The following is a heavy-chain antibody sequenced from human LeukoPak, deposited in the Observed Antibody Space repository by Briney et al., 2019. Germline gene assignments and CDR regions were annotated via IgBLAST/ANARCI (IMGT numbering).Heavy chain of an antibody. CDR2: ISISSTTI. J-gene: IGHJ4*02. D-gene: IGHD4/OR15-4a*01. Sequence: PGGSLRLSCAASGFMFSSSGMNWVRQAPGRGLEWVSFISISSTTIYYADSVKGRFTISRDNAKNSLYLQMNSLRAEDTAVYYCARVHGAYPFDSWGQGTLVTVSS. V-gene: IGHV3-48*01. CDR1: GFMFSSSG. CDR3: ARVHGAYPFDS.